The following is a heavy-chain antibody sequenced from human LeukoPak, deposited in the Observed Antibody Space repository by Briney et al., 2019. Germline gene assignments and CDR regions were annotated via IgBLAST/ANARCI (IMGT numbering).Heavy chain of an antibody. CDR2: INPNSGGT. CDR3: PTEPRVGATTYYFQY. D-gene: IGHD1-26*01. J-gene: IGHJ4*02. Sequence: ASVKVSCKASGYAFTGYYMHWVRQAPGQGLEWMGWINPNSGGTNYAQKFQGRVTMTRDTSISTAYMELSRLRSDATAVYYCPTEPRVGATTYYFQYWGQGTLVPVPS. V-gene: IGHV1-2*02. CDR1: GYAFTGYY.